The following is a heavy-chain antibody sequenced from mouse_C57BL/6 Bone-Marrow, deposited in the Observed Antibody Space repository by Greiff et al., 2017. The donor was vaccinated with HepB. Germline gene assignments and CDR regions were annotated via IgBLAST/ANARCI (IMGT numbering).Heavy chain of an antibody. Sequence: VQLQQPGAELVMPGASVQLSCKASGYTFTSYWMHWVKQRPGQGLEWIGEIDPSDSYTNYNQKFKGKSTLSVDKSSSPAYMQLSSLTSEDSAVYYCARSGYSVDYWGQGTTLTVSS. CDR2: IDPSDSYT. J-gene: IGHJ2*01. CDR1: GYTFTSYW. D-gene: IGHD2-12*01. CDR3: ARSGYSVDY. V-gene: IGHV1-69*01.